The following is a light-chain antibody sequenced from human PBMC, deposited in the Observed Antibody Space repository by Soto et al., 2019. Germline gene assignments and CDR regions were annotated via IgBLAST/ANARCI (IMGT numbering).Light chain of an antibody. Sequence: QSVLTQPASVSGSPGQSITISCTGTTSDVGGYNYVSWYQQHPGKVPKLLIHEVSNRPSGVSNRFSGSKSGNTASLTISGLQAEDEADYYCLSKTSSISYVVGTGTKVTVL. CDR3: LSKTSSISYV. J-gene: IGLJ1*01. CDR2: EVS. CDR1: TSDVGGYNY. V-gene: IGLV2-14*01.